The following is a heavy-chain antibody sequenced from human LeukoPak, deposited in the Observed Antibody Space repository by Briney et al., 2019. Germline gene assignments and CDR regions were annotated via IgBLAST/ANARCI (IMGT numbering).Heavy chain of an antibody. V-gene: IGHV3-23*01. Sequence: SGGSLRLSCAVSGFSFTTHAMSWVRQTPGRGLEWVSTISATGKESYYADSVKGRFSISRDNSKNTLYLQMNGLRVEDTALYYCADPPFDPWGQGTLVTVSS. CDR2: ISATGKES. CDR1: GFSFTTHA. CDR3: ADPPFDP. J-gene: IGHJ5*02.